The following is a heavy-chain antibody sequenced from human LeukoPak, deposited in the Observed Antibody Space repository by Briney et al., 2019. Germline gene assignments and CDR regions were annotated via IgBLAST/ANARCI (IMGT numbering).Heavy chain of an antibody. Sequence: ASVKVSCKASGYTFTGYYMHWVRQAPGQGLEWMGWISGYNGKAKYAQKLQGRVTMTTDTSTSTAYMELRSLRSDDAAVYYCARDAQGWYYFDYWGQGTLVTVSS. CDR1: GYTFTGYY. D-gene: IGHD2-15*01. CDR3: ARDAQGWYYFDY. J-gene: IGHJ4*02. CDR2: ISGYNGKA. V-gene: IGHV1-18*04.